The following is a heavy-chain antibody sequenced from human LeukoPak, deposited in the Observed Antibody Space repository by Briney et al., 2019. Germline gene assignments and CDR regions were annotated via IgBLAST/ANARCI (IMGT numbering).Heavy chain of an antibody. V-gene: IGHV5-51*01. D-gene: IGHD6-19*01. CDR1: GYSFTSYW. CDR2: IYPGDSDT. J-gene: IGHJ4*02. CDR3: ARQQWLHEPDY. Sequence: GESLKISCKGSGYSFTSYWIGWVRPMPGKGLEWMGIIYPGDSDTRYSPSFQGQATISADKSISTAYLQWSSLKASDTAIYYCARQQWLHEPDYWGQGTLVTVSS.